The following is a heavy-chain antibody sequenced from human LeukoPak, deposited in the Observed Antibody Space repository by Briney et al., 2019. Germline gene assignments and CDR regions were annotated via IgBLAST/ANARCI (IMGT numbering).Heavy chain of an antibody. D-gene: IGHD6-13*01. J-gene: IGHJ5*02. CDR2: INASGGST. V-gene: IGHV1-46*01. CDR3: ARDLIAAAGTTWFDP. Sequence: VASVKVSCKASGYRFTSYYMHWVRQAPGQGLEWMGLINASGGSTTYAQKFQGRVTMTRDTSTSTVYMELSSLRSEDTAVYYCARDLIAAAGTTWFDPWGQGTLVTVSS. CDR1: GYRFTSYY.